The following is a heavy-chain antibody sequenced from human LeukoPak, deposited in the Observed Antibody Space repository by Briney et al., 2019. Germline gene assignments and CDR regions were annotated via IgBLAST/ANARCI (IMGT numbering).Heavy chain of an antibody. Sequence: ASVKVSCKASGYTFTSYDINWVRQASGQGLEWMGWMNPNSGNTGYAQKFQGRVTMTRNTSISTAYMELSSLRSEDTAVYYCARPGGYCGRISCPYYFDYWGQGSLVAVSS. V-gene: IGHV1-8*01. CDR1: GYTFTSYD. J-gene: IGHJ4*02. D-gene: IGHD2-15*01. CDR2: MNPNSGNT. CDR3: ARPGGYCGRISCPYYFDY.